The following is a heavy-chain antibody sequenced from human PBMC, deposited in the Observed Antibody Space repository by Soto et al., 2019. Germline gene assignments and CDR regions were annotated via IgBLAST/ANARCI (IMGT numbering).Heavy chain of an antibody. Sequence: GGSLRLASAASGFTFSSYSMNWVRQAPGKGLEWVSYISSSSTIYYADSVKGRFTISRDNAKNSLYLQMNSLRDEDTAVYYCARDLLESSSWYGIDYWGQGT. V-gene: IGHV3-48*02. J-gene: IGHJ4*02. CDR2: ISSSSTI. D-gene: IGHD6-13*01. CDR1: GFTFSSYS. CDR3: ARDLLESSSWYGIDY.